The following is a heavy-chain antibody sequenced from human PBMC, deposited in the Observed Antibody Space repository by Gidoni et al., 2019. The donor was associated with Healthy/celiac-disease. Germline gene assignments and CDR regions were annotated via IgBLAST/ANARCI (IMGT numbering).Heavy chain of an antibody. D-gene: IGHD3-10*01. CDR3: ASGFGLLDYYYYMDV. J-gene: IGHJ6*03. CDR1: GCPISRGGYS. Sequence: QLQLQESGSGLVQPSQTLSLTCAVPGCPISRGGYSWSWIRQQPGQGLEWLVYIYHSGRTYYNPSLKSRVTISVDRSKNQFSLKLSSVTAADTAVYYCASGFGLLDYYYYMDVWGKGTTVTVSS. V-gene: IGHV4-30-2*01. CDR2: IYHSGRT.